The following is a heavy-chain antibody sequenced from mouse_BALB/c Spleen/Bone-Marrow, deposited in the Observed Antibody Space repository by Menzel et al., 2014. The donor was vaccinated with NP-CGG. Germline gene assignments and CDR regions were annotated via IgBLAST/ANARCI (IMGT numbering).Heavy chain of an antibody. J-gene: IGHJ2*01. CDR1: GFSLSRYS. V-gene: IGHV2-6-4*01. CDR2: IWGGGST. D-gene: IGHD2-14*01. Sequence: QVQLKESGPGLVAPSQSLSITCTVSGFSLSRYSVHWVRQPPGKGLGWLGMIWGGGSTDYNSALKSRLSISKDNSKSQDFLKMNSLQTDDTAMYYCAREYRYDGEDYFDYWGQGTTLTVSS. CDR3: AREYRYDGEDYFDY.